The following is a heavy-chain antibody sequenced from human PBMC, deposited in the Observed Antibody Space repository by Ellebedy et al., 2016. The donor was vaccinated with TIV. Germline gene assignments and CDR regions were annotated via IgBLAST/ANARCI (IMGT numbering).Heavy chain of an antibody. D-gene: IGHD3-10*01. Sequence: GESLKISCAASGFTFSSKWMHWVRQAPGRGLVWVSRIKGDGSSTSYADSVKGRFTISRDNSKSTLFLQMSSLRVEDTDVYCCAKDPIGWGQGTLVTVSS. J-gene: IGHJ4*02. CDR2: IKGDGSST. CDR3: AKDPIG. CDR1: GFTFSSKW. V-gene: IGHV3-74*01.